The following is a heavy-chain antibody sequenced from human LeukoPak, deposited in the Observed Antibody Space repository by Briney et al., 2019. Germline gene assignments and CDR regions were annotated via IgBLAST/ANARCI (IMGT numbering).Heavy chain of an antibody. Sequence: GGSLRLSCAASGFTFSSYSMNWVRQAPGKGLEWVSSISSSSSYIYYADSVKGRFTISRDNAKNSLYLQMNSLRAEDTAVYYGARILVVYAISGWFDPWGQGTLVTVSS. D-gene: IGHD2-8*02. CDR3: ARILVVYAISGWFDP. V-gene: IGHV3-21*01. CDR1: GFTFSSYS. J-gene: IGHJ5*02. CDR2: ISSSSSYI.